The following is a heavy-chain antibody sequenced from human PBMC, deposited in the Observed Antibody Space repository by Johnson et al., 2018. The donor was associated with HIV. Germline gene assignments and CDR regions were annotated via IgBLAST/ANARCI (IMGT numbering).Heavy chain of an antibody. Sequence: VQLVESGGGVVQPGGSLRLSCGASGFSVSNNYMNWVRQAPGKGLEWVSVIYSGGSTYYADSVKGRFTISRDNSKNTLYLQMNSLRAEDTAVYYCARDDTPLIAAAGLDAFDIWGQGTMVTVSS. CDR2: IYSGGST. J-gene: IGHJ3*02. CDR1: GFSVSNNY. V-gene: IGHV3-66*01. CDR3: ARDDTPLIAAAGLDAFDI. D-gene: IGHD6-13*01.